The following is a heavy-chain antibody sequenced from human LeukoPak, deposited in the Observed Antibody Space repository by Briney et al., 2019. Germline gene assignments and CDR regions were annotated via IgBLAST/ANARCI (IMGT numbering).Heavy chain of an antibody. V-gene: IGHV3-48*02. CDR2: ISTSSSSI. Sequence: GGSLRLSCAASGFTFSTYAMNRVRQAPGKGLEWVSYISTSSSSIYYADSVKGRFTISRDNAKNSLYLQMNSLRDEDTAVYYCARGGSGYGDYYYFYGMDVWGRGTTVTVSS. CDR1: GFTFSTYA. CDR3: ARGGSGYGDYYYFYGMDV. D-gene: IGHD3-22*01. J-gene: IGHJ6*02.